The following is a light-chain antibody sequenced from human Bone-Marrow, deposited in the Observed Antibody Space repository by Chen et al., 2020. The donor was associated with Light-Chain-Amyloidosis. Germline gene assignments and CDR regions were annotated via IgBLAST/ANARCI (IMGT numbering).Light chain of an antibody. CDR1: DLPTKY. J-gene: IGLJ2*01. CDR3: QSADSSGTYEVI. V-gene: IGLV3-25*03. Sequence: SYELTQPPSVSVSPGQTARITCSGDDLPTKYAYWYQQKPGQAPVLVIHRDTERPSGISERFSGSRAGKTATLTISVVQAEDEADYPCQSADSSGTYEVIFGVGTKLTVL. CDR2: RDT.